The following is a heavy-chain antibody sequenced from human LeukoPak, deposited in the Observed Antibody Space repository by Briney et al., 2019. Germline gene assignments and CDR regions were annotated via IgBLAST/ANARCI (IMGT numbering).Heavy chain of an antibody. CDR2: IRYDGSNK. V-gene: IGHV3-30*02. Sequence: GGSLRLSCAASGFTFSSYGMHWVRQAPGKGLEWVAFIRYDGSNKYYADSVKGRFTISRDNSKNTLYLQMNSLRAEDTAGYYCAKAHCSSTSCPGDYWGQGTLVTASS. J-gene: IGHJ4*02. D-gene: IGHD2-2*01. CDR3: AKAHCSSTSCPGDY. CDR1: GFTFSSYG.